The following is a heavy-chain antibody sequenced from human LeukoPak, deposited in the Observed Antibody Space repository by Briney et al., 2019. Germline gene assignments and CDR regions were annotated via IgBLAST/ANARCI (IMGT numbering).Heavy chain of an antibody. V-gene: IGHV1-18*01. CDR2: IGTYGGDT. CDR3: DDSGYHRDFDS. Sequence: ASVKVSCKATSRISWVRQAPGQGLKWMGWIGTYGGDTYYAQKFQGRITVTTDTSTSTVYMELRNLRSDDTAVYYCDDSGYHRDFDSWGQGTLVNVSS. CDR1: TSR. D-gene: IGHD3-22*01. J-gene: IGHJ5*01.